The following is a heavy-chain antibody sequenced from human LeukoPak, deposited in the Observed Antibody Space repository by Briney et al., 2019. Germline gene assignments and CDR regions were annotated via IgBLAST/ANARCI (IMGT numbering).Heavy chain of an antibody. CDR1: GGSISSGGYY. J-gene: IGHJ4*02. V-gene: IGHV4-31*03. D-gene: IGHD6-13*01. Sequence: SQTVSLTCTVSGGSISSGGYYWSWIRQHPGKGLEWIGYIYYSGSTYYNPSLKSRVTISVDTSKNQFSLKLSSVTAADTAVYYCAREGSSWYGVRTFDYWGQGTLVTVSS. CDR2: IYYSGST. CDR3: AREGSSWYGVRTFDY.